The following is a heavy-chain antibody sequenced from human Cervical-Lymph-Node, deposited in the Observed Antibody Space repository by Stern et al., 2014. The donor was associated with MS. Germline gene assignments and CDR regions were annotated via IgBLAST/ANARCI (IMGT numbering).Heavy chain of an antibody. D-gene: IGHD1-26*01. CDR2: IVVGSGNT. J-gene: IGHJ4*02. CDR1: GFTFTSSA. CDR3: AADGVVGATGY. Sequence: QLLESGPEVKKPGTSVKVSCKASGFTFTSSAVQWVRQARGQRLEWIGWIVVGSGNTNYAQKFQERVTITRDMSTSTAYMELSSLRSEDTAVYYCAADGVVGATGYWGQGTLVTVSS. V-gene: IGHV1-58*01.